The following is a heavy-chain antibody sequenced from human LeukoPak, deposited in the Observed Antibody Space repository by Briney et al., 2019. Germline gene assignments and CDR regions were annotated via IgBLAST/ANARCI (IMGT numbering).Heavy chain of an antibody. Sequence: ASVKVSCKASGYTFTGYYMHWVRQAPGQGLEWMGWINPNSGGTNYAQKFQGRVTMTRDTSISTAYMELSRLRSDDTVVYYCARDPKWELLQYYFDYWGQGTLVTVSS. CDR2: INPNSGGT. J-gene: IGHJ4*02. D-gene: IGHD1-26*01. CDR1: GYTFTGYY. CDR3: ARDPKWELLQYYFDY. V-gene: IGHV1-2*02.